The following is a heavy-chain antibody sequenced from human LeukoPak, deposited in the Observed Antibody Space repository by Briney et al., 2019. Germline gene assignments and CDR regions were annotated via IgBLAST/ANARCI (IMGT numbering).Heavy chain of an antibody. V-gene: IGHV3-9*01. CDR2: ISWNSGSI. Sequence: GRSLRLSCAAPGFTFDDYAMHWVRQAPGKGLEWVSGISWNSGSIGYADSVKGRFTISRDNAKNSLYLQMNSLRAEDTALYYCAKDVNFDWSRGWFDPWGQGTLVTVSS. CDR1: GFTFDDYA. D-gene: IGHD3-9*01. J-gene: IGHJ5*02. CDR3: AKDVNFDWSRGWFDP.